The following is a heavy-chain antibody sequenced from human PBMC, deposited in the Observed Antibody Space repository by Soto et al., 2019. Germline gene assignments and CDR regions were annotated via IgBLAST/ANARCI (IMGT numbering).Heavy chain of an antibody. D-gene: IGHD6-19*01. CDR2: ISYDGSNK. CDR3: AKDQGGCFYY. Sequence: QVQLVESGGGVVQPGRSLRLSCAASGFTFSSYGMHWVRQAPGKGLEWVAVISYDGSNKYYADSVKGRFTISRDNSKNTLYRQMNSLIADYTAVYYCAKDQGGCFYYWGQVTLVTVSS. CDR1: GFTFSSYG. V-gene: IGHV3-30*18. J-gene: IGHJ4*02.